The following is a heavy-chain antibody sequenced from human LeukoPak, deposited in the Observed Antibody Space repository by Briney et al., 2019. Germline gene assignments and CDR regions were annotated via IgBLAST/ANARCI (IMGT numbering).Heavy chain of an antibody. CDR2: IWYDGSNK. CDR1: GFTFSSYG. D-gene: IGHD6-19*01. V-gene: IGHV3-33*01. Sequence: GRSLRLSCAASGFTFSSYGMHWVRQAPGKGLEWVAVIWYDGSNKYYADSVKGRFTISRDNSKNTLYLQMNSLRAEDTAVYYCARGLAVAGEDSEYFQHWGQGTLVTVSS. CDR3: ARGLAVAGEDSEYFQH. J-gene: IGHJ1*01.